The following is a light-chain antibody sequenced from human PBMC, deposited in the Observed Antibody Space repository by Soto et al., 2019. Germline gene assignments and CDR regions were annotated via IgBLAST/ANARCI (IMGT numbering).Light chain of an antibody. J-gene: IGKJ1*01. CDR3: QQRYSSPWT. CDR1: QNIRKY. Sequence: IQMTQSPSSLSASVRDSVTITCRASQNIRKYLNWYQQKPGRAPKLLIYAASSLQSGVPSRFSGVGSGTDFTLTITRLQTEDFATYDGQQRYSSPWTFGQGTKVDIK. V-gene: IGKV1-39*01. CDR2: AAS.